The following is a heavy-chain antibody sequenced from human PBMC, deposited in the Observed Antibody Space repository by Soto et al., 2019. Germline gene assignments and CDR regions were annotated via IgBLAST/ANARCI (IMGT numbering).Heavy chain of an antibody. D-gene: IGHD2-2*01. J-gene: IGHJ5*02. V-gene: IGHV3-74*01. CDR1: GFTFSSYW. CDR2: INSDGSSK. CDR3: AREVTAAIGSWFDP. Sequence: EVQLVESGGGLVQPGGSLRLSCAASGFTFSSYWLHWVRQAPGKGLVWVSRINSDGSSKSYADSVKGRFTISRDNAKNTLYLQMNSLRAEDTAVYYCAREVTAAIGSWFDPWGQGTLVTVSS.